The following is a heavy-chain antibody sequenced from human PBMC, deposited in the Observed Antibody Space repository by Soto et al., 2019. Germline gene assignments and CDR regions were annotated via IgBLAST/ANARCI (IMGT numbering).Heavy chain of an antibody. D-gene: IGHD6-13*01. Sequence: SETLSLTCTVSGGSISSGGYYWSWIRQHPGKGLEWIGYIFYSGSTYYNPSLKSRVTISLHTSETQFSMKLSSVTAADTAVYYCARGGSSWGNWFDPWGQGTLVTV. CDR1: GGSISSGGYY. V-gene: IGHV4-31*03. CDR2: IFYSGST. J-gene: IGHJ5*02. CDR3: ARGGSSWGNWFDP.